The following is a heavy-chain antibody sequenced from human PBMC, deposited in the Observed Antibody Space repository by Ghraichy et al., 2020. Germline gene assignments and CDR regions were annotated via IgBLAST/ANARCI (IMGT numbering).Heavy chain of an antibody. CDR2: IIPIFGTA. J-gene: IGHJ6*03. CDR1: GGTFSSYA. Sequence: SLKVSCKASGGTFSSYAISWVRQAPGQGLEWMGGIIPIFGTANYAQKFQGRVTITADKSTSTAYMELSSLRSEDTAVYYCARVFRQYEFYYYMDVWGKGTTVTVSS. CDR3: ARVFRQYEFYYYMDV. V-gene: IGHV1-69*06. D-gene: IGHD2-2*01.